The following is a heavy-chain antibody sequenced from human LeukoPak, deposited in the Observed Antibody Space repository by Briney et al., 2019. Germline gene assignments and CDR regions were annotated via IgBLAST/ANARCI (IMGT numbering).Heavy chain of an antibody. D-gene: IGHD3-3*01. CDR1: GGSLSGYY. Sequence: SETLSLTCAVYGGSLSGYYWSWIRQPPGKGLEWIGEINHSGSTNYNPSLKSRVTISVDTSKNQFSLKLSSVTAADTAVYYCARRRFLEWLSRIPNYGMDVWGQGTTVTVSS. CDR3: ARRRFLEWLSRIPNYGMDV. J-gene: IGHJ6*02. V-gene: IGHV4-34*01. CDR2: INHSGST.